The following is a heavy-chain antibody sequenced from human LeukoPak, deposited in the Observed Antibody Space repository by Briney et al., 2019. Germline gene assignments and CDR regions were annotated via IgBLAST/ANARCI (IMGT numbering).Heavy chain of an antibody. CDR1: GFTFSIYG. CDR2: IRYDGSNK. J-gene: IGHJ5*02. CDR3: AKDRRGSSAWFDP. Sequence: PGGSLRLSCAAPGFTFSIYGMHWVRQAPGKGLEWVAFIRYDGSNKYYADSVKGRFTISRDNSKNTLYLQMNSLRAEDTAVYYCAKDRRGSSAWFDPWGQGTLVTVSS. V-gene: IGHV3-30*02. D-gene: IGHD1-26*01.